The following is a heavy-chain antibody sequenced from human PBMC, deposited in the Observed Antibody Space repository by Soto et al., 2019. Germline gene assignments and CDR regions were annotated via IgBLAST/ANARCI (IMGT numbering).Heavy chain of an antibody. CDR3: ARIGYGFSFGNGFDY. J-gene: IGHJ4*02. Sequence: GGSLRLSCAASGLPFSSYSMHWVRQAPGKGLEWMAVISHDGSIYKYADSVKGRFTISRDNSKKTLYLQMNSLRPEDTAVYYCARIGYGFSFGNGFDYWGEGSLVTVSS. CDR1: GLPFSSYS. D-gene: IGHD5-12*01. CDR2: ISHDGSIY. V-gene: IGHV3-30*03.